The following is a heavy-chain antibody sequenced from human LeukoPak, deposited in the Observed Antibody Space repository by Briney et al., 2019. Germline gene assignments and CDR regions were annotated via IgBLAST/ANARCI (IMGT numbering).Heavy chain of an antibody. CDR1: GGSISSSSYY. CDR2: IYYSGST. CDR3: ARGQWLGHFGPTPFDY. J-gene: IGHJ4*02. D-gene: IGHD6-19*01. Sequence: SETLSLTCTVSGGSISSSSYYWGWIRQPPGKGLEWIGYIYYSGSTNYNPSLKSRVTISVDTSKNQFSLKLSSVTAADTAVYYCARGQWLGHFGPTPFDYWGQGTLVTVSS. V-gene: IGHV4-61*05.